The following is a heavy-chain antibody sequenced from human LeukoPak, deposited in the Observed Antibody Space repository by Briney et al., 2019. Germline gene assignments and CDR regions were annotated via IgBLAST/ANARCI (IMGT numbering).Heavy chain of an antibody. CDR2: IYPGDSDT. Sequence: GGSLKISCQGSGYSFTSYWIGWVRQMPGKGREWLGIIYPGDSDTRYSPSCQGQVPISADTSITTAYPQWSSMKASDTAMYYCARVPYCSGGSCLDNWFDPWGQGTLVTVSS. CDR3: ARVPYCSGGSCLDNWFDP. D-gene: IGHD2-15*01. V-gene: IGHV5-51*01. J-gene: IGHJ5*02. CDR1: GYSFTSYW.